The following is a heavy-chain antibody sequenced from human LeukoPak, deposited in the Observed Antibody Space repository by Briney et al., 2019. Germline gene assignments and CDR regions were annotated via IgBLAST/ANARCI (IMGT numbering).Heavy chain of an antibody. D-gene: IGHD3-10*01. CDR3: ARGARGSGTASDY. CDR1: GFTFSRYW. Sequence: GGCLRLSCAASGFTFSRYWMHWVRQAPGKGLVWVSRINSDGSSTNYADSVKGRFTISRDNAKNTLHLQMNSLRAEDTAVYYCARGARGSGTASDYWGQGTLVTVSS. V-gene: IGHV3-74*01. CDR2: INSDGSST. J-gene: IGHJ4*02.